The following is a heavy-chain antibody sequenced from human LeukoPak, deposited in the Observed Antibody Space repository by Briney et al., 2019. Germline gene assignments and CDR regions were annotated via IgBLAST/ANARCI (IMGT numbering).Heavy chain of an antibody. D-gene: IGHD6-19*01. CDR2: IWYDGSNK. CDR1: GFTFSSYG. CDR3: ARGKWLPLPDY. Sequence: PGGSLRLSCAASGFTFSSYGMHWVRQAPGKGLEWVAVIWYDGSNKYYADSVKGRFTISRDNSKNTLYLQMNSLRAEDTAVYYCARGKWLPLPDYWGQGTLVTVSS. J-gene: IGHJ4*02. V-gene: IGHV3-33*01.